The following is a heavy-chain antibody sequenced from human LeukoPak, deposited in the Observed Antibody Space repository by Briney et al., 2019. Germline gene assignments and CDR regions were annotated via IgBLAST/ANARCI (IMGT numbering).Heavy chain of an antibody. CDR1: GGSINSSSYY. J-gene: IGHJ5*01. D-gene: IGHD3-3*01. CDR3: ASAPYYDFWSGYYMTGWFDF. V-gene: IGHV4-39*01. Sequence: PSETLSLTCSVSGGSINSSSYYWGWIRQPPGKGLEWIGNIFHSGSTDYNSSLKSRVTISVDTSKKQFSPKLSSVTAADTAVYYCASAPYYDFWSGYYMTGWFDFWGQGTLVTVSS. CDR2: IFHSGST.